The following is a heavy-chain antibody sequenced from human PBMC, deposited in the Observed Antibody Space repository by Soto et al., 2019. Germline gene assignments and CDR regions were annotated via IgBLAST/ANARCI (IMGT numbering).Heavy chain of an antibody. D-gene: IGHD3-9*01. CDR1: GCAISRRVYS. J-gene: IGHJ4*02. CDR2: IYHSGST. Sequence: PSDSLYLTCTLSGCAISRRVYSWSWIRQPPGKGLEWIGYIYHSGSTYYNPSLKSRVTISVDRSKNQFSLKLSSVTAADTAVYYCARDFTGDAIGYWGQG. CDR3: ARDFTGDAIGY. V-gene: IGHV4-30-2*01.